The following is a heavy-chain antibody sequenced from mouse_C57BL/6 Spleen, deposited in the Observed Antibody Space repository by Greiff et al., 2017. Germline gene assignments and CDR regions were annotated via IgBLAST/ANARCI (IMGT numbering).Heavy chain of an antibody. D-gene: IGHD4-1*02. V-gene: IGHV2-4*01. CDR3: AGQLGYAMDY. J-gene: IGHJ4*01. CDR2: IWSGGST. CDR1: GFSLTSYG. Sequence: VMLVESGPGLVQPSQSLSITCTVSGFSLTSYGVHWVRQPPGKGLEWLGVIWSGGSTDYNAAFISRLSISKDNSKSQVFFKMNSLQADDTAIYYCAGQLGYAMDYWGQGTSVTVSS.